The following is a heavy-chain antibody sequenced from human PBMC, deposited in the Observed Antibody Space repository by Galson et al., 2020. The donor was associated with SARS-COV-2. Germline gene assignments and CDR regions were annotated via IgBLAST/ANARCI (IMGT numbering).Heavy chain of an antibody. D-gene: IGHD4-17*01. V-gene: IGHV4-59*08. J-gene: IGHJ4*02. CDR2: IFYTGTT. Sequence: ETSETLSLTCTVSGGSISSHYCTWIRQPPGKGLERIGYIFYTGTTNYNPSLKSRVTISVDTSKNQFSLKLNSVTAADTAVYYCARTGAYGGNFDYWGQGTLVTVSS. CDR3: ARTGAYGGNFDY. CDR1: GGSISSHY.